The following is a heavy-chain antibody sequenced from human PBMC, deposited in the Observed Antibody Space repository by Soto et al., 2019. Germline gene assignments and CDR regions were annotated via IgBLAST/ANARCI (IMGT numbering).Heavy chain of an antibody. V-gene: IGHV1-3*01. Sequence: ASVKVSCKASGYTSTSYAMHWVRQAPGQRLEWMGWINAGNGNTKYSQKFQGRVTITRDTSASTAYMELSSLRSEDTAVYYCARLELRGYYYYYGMDVWGQGTTVTVSS. CDR2: INAGNGNT. J-gene: IGHJ6*02. CDR3: ARLELRGYYYYYGMDV. CDR1: GYTSTSYA. D-gene: IGHD1-7*01.